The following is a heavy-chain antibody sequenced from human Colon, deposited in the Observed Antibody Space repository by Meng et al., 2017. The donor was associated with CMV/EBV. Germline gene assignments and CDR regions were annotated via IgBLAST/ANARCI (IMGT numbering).Heavy chain of an antibody. D-gene: IGHD1-1*01. V-gene: IGHV3-21*01. J-gene: IGHJ6*02. CDR1: GFSFSSYT. CDR3: ARALKPLGTRSGLDV. CDR2: INYRGSDI. Sequence: GGSLRLSCAASGFSFSSYTMNWVRQSPGKGLEWVSSINYRGSDIYYADSVKGRFTISRDNAKNSLYLQMNSLRAEDTAVYYCARALKPLGTRSGLDVWGQETTVTVSS.